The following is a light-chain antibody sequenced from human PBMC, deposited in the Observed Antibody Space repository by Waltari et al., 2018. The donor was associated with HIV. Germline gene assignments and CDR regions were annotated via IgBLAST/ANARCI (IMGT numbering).Light chain of an antibody. V-gene: IGLV2-23*02. J-gene: IGLJ1*01. CDR1: SSNVGSDDL. CDR3: VSCPRSGIRYV. Sequence: QSALTQPASVSGSPGQSITISCTGTSSNVGSDDLVSWYQQHPGEAPKLIIYEVTKRPSGVSNRFSGSKSGNTASLTISGLQAEDEADYYCVSCPRSGIRYVFGTGTKVTVL. CDR2: EVT.